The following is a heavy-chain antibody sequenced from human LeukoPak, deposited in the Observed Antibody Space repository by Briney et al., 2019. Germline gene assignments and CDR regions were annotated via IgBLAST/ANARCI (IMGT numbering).Heavy chain of an antibody. V-gene: IGHV1-18*01. D-gene: IGHD3-22*01. CDR3: ARVSRDSSGYYSYYFDY. Sequence: ASVKVSCKASGYTFTSYGISWVRQAPGQGLEWMGWISAYNGNTNYAQKLQGRVTMTTDTSTSTAYTELRSLRSDDTAVYYCARVSRDSSGYYSYYFDYWGQGTLVTVSS. CDR2: ISAYNGNT. J-gene: IGHJ4*02. CDR1: GYTFTSYG.